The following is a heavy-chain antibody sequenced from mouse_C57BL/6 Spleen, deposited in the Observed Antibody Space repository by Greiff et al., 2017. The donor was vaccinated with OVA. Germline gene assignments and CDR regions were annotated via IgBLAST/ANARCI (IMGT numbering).Heavy chain of an antibody. CDR1: GFSLTSYG. Sequence: VKLQESGPGLVQPSQSLSITCTVSGFSLTSYGVHWVRQSPGKGLEWLGVIWSGGSTGYNAAFISRLSISKDNSKSQVFFKMNSLQADDTAIYYCARRDFSRAMDYWGQGTSVTVSS. V-gene: IGHV2-2*01. CDR2: IWSGGST. D-gene: IGHD3-3*01. CDR3: ARRDFSRAMDY. J-gene: IGHJ4*01.